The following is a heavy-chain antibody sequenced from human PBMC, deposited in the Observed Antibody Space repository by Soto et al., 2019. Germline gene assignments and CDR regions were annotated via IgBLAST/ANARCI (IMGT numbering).Heavy chain of an antibody. Sequence: ASVKVSCKASGYTFTSYGISWVRQAPGQGLEWMGWISAYNGNTNYAQKLQGRVTMTTDTSTSTAYMELRSLRSDDTAVYYCARGPDYGDYDHWFDRCGQGTLVIVSS. D-gene: IGHD4-17*01. V-gene: IGHV1-18*04. CDR1: GYTFTSYG. CDR2: ISAYNGNT. J-gene: IGHJ5*02. CDR3: ARGPDYGDYDHWFDR.